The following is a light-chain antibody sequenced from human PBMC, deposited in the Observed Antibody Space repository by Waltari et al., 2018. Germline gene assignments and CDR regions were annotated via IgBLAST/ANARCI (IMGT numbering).Light chain of an antibody. J-gene: IGKJ4*01. CDR1: QSVLYSSNNKNY. CDR2: WAS. Sequence: DIVMTQSPDPLAVSLGERATIHCKSNQSVLYSSNNKNYLAWYQQKPGQPPKLLIYWASTRESGVPDRFSGSGSGTDFTLTISSLQAEDVAVYYCQQYYSTPLTFGGGTKVEIK. CDR3: QQYYSTPLT. V-gene: IGKV4-1*01.